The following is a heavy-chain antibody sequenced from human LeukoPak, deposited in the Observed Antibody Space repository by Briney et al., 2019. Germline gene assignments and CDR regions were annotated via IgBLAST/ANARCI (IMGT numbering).Heavy chain of an antibody. CDR2: IAWNSGTL. CDR1: GFTFDDYD. CDR3: ARGVFVINIHGGAVGTFFDS. D-gene: IGHD3-16*01. J-gene: IGHJ4*02. Sequence: TGRSLRLSCAASGFTFDDYDMHWVRQVPGKGLEWVSGIAWNSGTLIYAGSVRGRFTISRDSAKTSLYLQMNSLRAEDTALYYCARGVFVINIHGGAVGTFFDSWGQGSLVTVSP. V-gene: IGHV3-9*01.